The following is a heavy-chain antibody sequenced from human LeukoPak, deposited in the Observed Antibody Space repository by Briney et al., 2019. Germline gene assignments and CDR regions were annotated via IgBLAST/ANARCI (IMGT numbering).Heavy chain of an antibody. D-gene: IGHD7-27*01. CDR2: ISPHSGFT. CDR1: GYTLTGHY. CDR3: ARQTGDDALDI. J-gene: IGHJ3*02. Sequence: ASVKVSCKASGYTLTGHYIHWVRQAPGQGLEWMGWISPHSGFTMYPQRFQGRVTMTTDASISTAFLEVRRLRSDDTAAYYCARQTGDDALDIWGQGTMITVYS. V-gene: IGHV1-2*02.